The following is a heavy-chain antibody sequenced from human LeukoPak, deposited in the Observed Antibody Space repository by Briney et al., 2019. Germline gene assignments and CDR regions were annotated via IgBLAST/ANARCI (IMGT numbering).Heavy chain of an antibody. Sequence: PSETLSLTCTVSGGSISSYYWSWIRQPPGKGLEWIGYIYYSGSTNYNPSLKSRVTISVDTSKNQFSLKLSSVTAADTAVYYCARHSLSGSSEPDAFDIWGQGTMVTVSS. CDR3: ARHSLSGSSEPDAFDI. CDR2: IYYSGST. CDR1: GGSISSYY. D-gene: IGHD1-26*01. J-gene: IGHJ3*02. V-gene: IGHV4-59*08.